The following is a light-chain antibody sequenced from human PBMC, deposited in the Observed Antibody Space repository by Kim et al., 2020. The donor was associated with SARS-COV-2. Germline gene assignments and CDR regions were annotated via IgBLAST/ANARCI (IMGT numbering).Light chain of an antibody. CDR3: SSYTSSNTLV. J-gene: IGLJ3*02. Sequence: GQSITISCTGTSSDVGTYNYVSWYQQHPGKAPKLMIYDVSNRPSGVSNRFSGSKSRNTASLTISGLQAEDEADYYCSSYTSSNTLVFGGGTQLTVL. CDR1: SSDVGTYNY. V-gene: IGLV2-14*03. CDR2: DVS.